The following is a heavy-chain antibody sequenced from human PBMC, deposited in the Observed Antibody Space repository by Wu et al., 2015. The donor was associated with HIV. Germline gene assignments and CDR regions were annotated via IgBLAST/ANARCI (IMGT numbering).Heavy chain of an antibody. J-gene: IGHJ4*02. CDR2: IYYSGST. D-gene: IGHD2-15*01. CDR3: ARQSCSGDSCYLPLDY. V-gene: IGHV4-59*08. CDR1: GGYISDHY. Sequence: QVQLQESGPRLVKPSETLSLSCTVSGGYISDHYWSWIRQPPGQGLEWIGYIYYSGSTKYNPSLKSRVTISLDTPKEQFSLKLSSVTAADTAIYYCARQSCSGDSCYLPLDYWGQGALVTASS.